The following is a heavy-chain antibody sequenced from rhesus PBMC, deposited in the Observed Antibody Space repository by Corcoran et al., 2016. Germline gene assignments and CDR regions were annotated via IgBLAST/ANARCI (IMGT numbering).Heavy chain of an antibody. CDR1: GGSISDSYW. CDR3: ARDWDAFDF. V-gene: IGHV4S10*01. Sequence: QVQLQESGPGGVKPSETLSLTCACSGGSISDSYWWSWIPQPTGKGLEWIWYIYCSSTSTNYNPSLKSRVTISKDTSQNQFSLKLSSVTAADTAVYYCARDWDAFDFWGQGLRVTVSS. J-gene: IGHJ3*01. CDR2: IYCSSTST.